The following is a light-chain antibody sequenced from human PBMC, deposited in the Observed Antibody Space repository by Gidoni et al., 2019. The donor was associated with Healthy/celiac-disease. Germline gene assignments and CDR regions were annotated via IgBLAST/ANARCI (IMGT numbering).Light chain of an antibody. V-gene: IGLV6-57*04. J-gene: IGLJ2*01. CDR3: QSYDSSNVV. Sequence: FMLTQPHSVSESPGQTVTISCTRSSGSIASHYVQWSQQRPGSAPTTVIYEDNQRPSGVPDRFSGSIDSSSNSASLTISGLKTEDEADYYCQSYDSSNVVFGGGTKLTVL. CDR1: SGSIASHY. CDR2: EDN.